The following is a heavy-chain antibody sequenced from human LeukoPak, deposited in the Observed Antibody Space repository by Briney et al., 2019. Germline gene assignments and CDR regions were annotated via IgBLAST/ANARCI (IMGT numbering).Heavy chain of an antibody. CDR2: ISWNSGSI. V-gene: IGHV3-9*01. CDR3: AKDIVAAAGTGGYFQH. Sequence: GGSLRLSCAASGFTFDDYAMYWVRQAPGKGLEWVSGISWNSGSIGYADSVKGRFTISRDNAKNSLYLQMNSLRAEDTALYYCAKDIVAAAGTGGYFQHWGQGTLVTVSS. CDR1: GFTFDDYA. D-gene: IGHD6-13*01. J-gene: IGHJ1*01.